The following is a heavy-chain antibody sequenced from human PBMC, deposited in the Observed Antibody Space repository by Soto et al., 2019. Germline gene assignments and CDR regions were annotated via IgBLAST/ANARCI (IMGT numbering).Heavy chain of an antibody. CDR3: VKSSRRTDWSSES. CDR2: ISGSTT. J-gene: IGHJ5*02. Sequence: GGSLRLSCAASGFTFSSYAMSWVRQAPGKGLEWVSVISGSTTFYADAVKGRFTISKDTSTRTLFLQMNSLRAEDSATYYCVKSSRRTDWSSESWGQGAPVTVSS. CDR1: GFTFSSYA. V-gene: IGHV3-23*01. D-gene: IGHD3-9*01.